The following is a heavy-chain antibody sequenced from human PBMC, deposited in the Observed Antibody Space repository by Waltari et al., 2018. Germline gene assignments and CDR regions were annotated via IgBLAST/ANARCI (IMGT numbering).Heavy chain of an antibody. CDR2: IWFDGSNE. D-gene: IGHD3-16*01. V-gene: IGHV3-30*02. Sequence: QVQLVESGGGVVQPGGALRLSCEASGFKFNHFGMHWVRQAPGKGLEWVEFIWFDGSNEYYADSVKGRFTISRDNSKNTLYLQMNSLRDEDTAVYYCAKDFGVGYHWFSPWGQGTLVTVSS. CDR3: AKDFGVGYHWFSP. CDR1: GFKFNHFG. J-gene: IGHJ5*02.